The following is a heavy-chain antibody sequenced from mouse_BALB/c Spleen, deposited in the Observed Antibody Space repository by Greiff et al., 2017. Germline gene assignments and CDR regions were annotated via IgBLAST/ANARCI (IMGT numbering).Heavy chain of an antibody. CDR1: GFTFSSFG. V-gene: IGHV5-17*02. D-gene: IGHD3-3*01. CDR2: ISSGSSTI. J-gene: IGHJ2*01. CDR3: ARSRAYYGDY. Sequence: EVQRVESGGGLVQPGGSRKLSCAASGFTFSSFGMHWVRQAPEKGLEWVAYISSGSSTIYYADTVKGRFTISRDNPKNTLFLQMTSLRSEDTAMYYCARSRAYYGDYWGQGTTLTVSS.